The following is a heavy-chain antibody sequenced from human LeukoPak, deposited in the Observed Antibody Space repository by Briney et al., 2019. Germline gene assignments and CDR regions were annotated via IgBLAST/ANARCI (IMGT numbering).Heavy chain of an antibody. CDR1: GYTFTGHY. CDR2: INPNSSGT. D-gene: IGHD6-6*01. V-gene: IGHV1-2*02. Sequence: ASVKVSFKASGYTFTGHYMHWLRQAPGQGLEWMGWINPNSSGTIYSQKFQGRVTMTRDTSINTAYIELNRLRSDDTAVYYCARSSDLIGRHGTWFDPWGPGTLVTVSS. J-gene: IGHJ5*02. CDR3: ARSSDLIGRHGTWFDP.